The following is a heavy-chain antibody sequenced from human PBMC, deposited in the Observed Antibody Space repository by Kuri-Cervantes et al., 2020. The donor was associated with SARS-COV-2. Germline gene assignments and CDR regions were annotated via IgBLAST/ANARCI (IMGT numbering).Heavy chain of an antibody. V-gene: IGHV3-30*18. Sequence: GESLKISCVASGFNFSRTDMHWVRQAPGKGLEWVAVISHDGKNKKCIASVKGRFTISSDNSQNSLYLHMKSLRSEDTAMYYCAKDRVGVQDFWGQGTLVTVSS. CDR2: ISHDGKNK. CDR1: GFNFSRTD. D-gene: IGHD2-21*01. J-gene: IGHJ4*02. CDR3: AKDRVGVQDF.